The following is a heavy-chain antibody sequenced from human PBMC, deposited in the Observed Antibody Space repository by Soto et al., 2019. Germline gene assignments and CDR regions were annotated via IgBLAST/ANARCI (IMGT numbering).Heavy chain of an antibody. CDR3: ASIHRSTIFGVDNHYGMDV. CDR1: GGSISIGGYY. CDR2: IYYSGST. J-gene: IGHJ6*02. D-gene: IGHD3-3*01. Sequence: PSETLSLTCTVSGGSISIGGYYWSCIRQHPGKGLEWIGHIYYSGSTYYNPSLKSRVTISVDTSKNQFSLKLSSVTAADTAVYYCASIHRSTIFGVDNHYGMDVWGQGTTVTVSS. V-gene: IGHV4-31*03.